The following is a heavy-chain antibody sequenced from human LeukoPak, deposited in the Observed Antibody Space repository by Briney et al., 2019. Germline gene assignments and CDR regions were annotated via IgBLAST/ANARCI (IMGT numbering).Heavy chain of an antibody. Sequence: SETLSLTCTVSGYSISSGYYWGWIRQPPGKGLEWIGSIYHSGSTYYNPSLKSRVTISVDTSKNQFSLKLSSVTAADTAVYYCARGETYYDILTGYYKLSGVDYWGQGTLVTVSS. CDR2: IYHSGST. CDR3: ARGETYYDILTGYYKLSGVDY. D-gene: IGHD3-9*01. CDR1: GYSISSGYY. V-gene: IGHV4-38-2*02. J-gene: IGHJ4*02.